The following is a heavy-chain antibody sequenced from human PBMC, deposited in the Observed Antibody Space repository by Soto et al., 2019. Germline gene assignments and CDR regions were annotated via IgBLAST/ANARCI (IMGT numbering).Heavy chain of an antibody. Sequence: EVQLVESGGGLVQPGGSRRLSCAASGFTFSSYWMSWVRQTPGKGLEWVANIKHDGSEKYYMDSVKGRFTISRDNAKNSLYLQLNRLRVDDTAVYYCGRMSGYDPPLFDSWGQGALVTVSS. CDR2: IKHDGSEK. D-gene: IGHD5-12*01. V-gene: IGHV3-7*01. J-gene: IGHJ4*02. CDR1: GFTFSSYW. CDR3: GRMSGYDPPLFDS.